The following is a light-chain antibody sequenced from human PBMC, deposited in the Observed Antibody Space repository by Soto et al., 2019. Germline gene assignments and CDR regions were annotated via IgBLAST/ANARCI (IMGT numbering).Light chain of an antibody. J-gene: IGKJ2*01. V-gene: IGKV3-20*01. CDR1: QSVSSSY. Sequence: EIVLTQSPGTLSLSPGEEATLCCRASQSVSSSYLAWYQQKPGQTPRLLIYAASSRATGIPDRFSGSGSGTDFTLTISRLEPEDFAVYYCQQYVNSLYTFGQGTKLEIK. CDR2: AAS. CDR3: QQYVNSLYT.